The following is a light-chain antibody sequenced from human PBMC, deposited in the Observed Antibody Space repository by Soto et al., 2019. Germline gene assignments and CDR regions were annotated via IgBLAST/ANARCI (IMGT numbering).Light chain of an antibody. J-gene: IGKJ3*01. V-gene: IGKV1-39*01. Sequence: DIQMTQSPSSLSASVGDRVTITCRASQSISTSLNWYQQKPGKAPKFLIFAASSLQSGVPSRFSGGGSGTDFTLTIRSLQPEDFATYYCQQSYETPFTFGPGTKVDI. CDR3: QQSYETPFT. CDR2: AAS. CDR1: QSISTS.